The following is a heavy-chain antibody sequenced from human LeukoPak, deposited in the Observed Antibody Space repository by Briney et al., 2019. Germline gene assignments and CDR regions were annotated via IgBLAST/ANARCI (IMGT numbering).Heavy chain of an antibody. CDR2: ISGSGGST. CDR1: GFTFSSYA. D-gene: IGHD1-26*01. Sequence: GGSLRLSCAASGFTFSSYAMSWVRQAPGKGLEWVSAISGSGGSTYYADSVKGRFTISRDNAKNSLYLQMNSLRSDDTAVYYCARESEYSGDWDYWGQGTLVTVSS. J-gene: IGHJ4*02. V-gene: IGHV3-23*01. CDR3: ARESEYSGDWDY.